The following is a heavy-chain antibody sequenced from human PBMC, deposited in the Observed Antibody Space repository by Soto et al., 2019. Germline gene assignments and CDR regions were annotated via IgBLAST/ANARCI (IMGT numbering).Heavy chain of an antibody. CDR1: GFTFSNAW. CDR2: IKSKTDGGTT. CDR3: TTRLRVYWNDHYYYYYYMDV. D-gene: IGHD1-1*01. V-gene: IGHV3-15*01. J-gene: IGHJ6*03. Sequence: EVQLVESGGGLVKPGGSLRLSCAASGFTFSNAWMSWVRQAPGKGLEWVGRIKSKTDGGTTDYAAPVKGRFTISRDDSKNTLYLQMNSLKTEDTAVYYCTTRLRVYWNDHYYYYYYMDVWGKGTTVTVSS.